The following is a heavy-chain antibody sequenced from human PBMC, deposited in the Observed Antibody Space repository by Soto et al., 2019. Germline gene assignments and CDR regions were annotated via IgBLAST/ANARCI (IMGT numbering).Heavy chain of an antibody. J-gene: IGHJ1*01. Sequence: QVQLVESGGGVVQPGRSLRLSCAASGFNFSSYGMHWVRQAPGKGLEWVAVIWYDGSNKYYADSVKGRFTISRDNSKNTLYLQMHSLRAEDRALYYCARGGGDYVGYFQHWGQGTLVTVSS. CDR2: IWYDGSNK. V-gene: IGHV3-33*01. D-gene: IGHD4-17*01. CDR1: GFNFSSYG. CDR3: ARGGGDYVGYFQH.